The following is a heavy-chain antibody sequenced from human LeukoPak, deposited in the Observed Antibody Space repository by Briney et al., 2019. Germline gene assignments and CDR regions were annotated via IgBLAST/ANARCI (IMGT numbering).Heavy chain of an antibody. CDR2: INHSGST. D-gene: IGHD5-18*01. V-gene: IGHV4-34*01. CDR3: ARDRRQGYSYGFYYYYGMDV. CDR1: GGSFSGYY. J-gene: IGHJ6*02. Sequence: AETLSLTCAVSGGSFSGYYLSWIRQPPGKGLEWIGEINHSGSTNYNTSLKRRVTISVDTSKNQLSLKLSSVTAAETAVYYCARDRRQGYSYGFYYYYGMDVWGQGTTVTVSS.